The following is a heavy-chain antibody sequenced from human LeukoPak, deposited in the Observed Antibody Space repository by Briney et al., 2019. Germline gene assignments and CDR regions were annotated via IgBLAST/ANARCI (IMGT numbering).Heavy chain of an antibody. J-gene: IGHJ4*02. V-gene: IGHV6-1*01. CDR3: ARGAGPKQQLTAYYFDY. CDR2: TYYRSKWYN. D-gene: IGHD6-13*01. Sequence: SQTLSLTCAISGDSVSSNIAAWNWIRQSPPRGLEWLGSTYYRSKWYNDYAVSVKSRITINPDTSKNQFSLQLNSVTPEDTAVYYCARGAGPKQQLTAYYFDYWGQGTLVTVSS. CDR1: GDSVSSNIAA.